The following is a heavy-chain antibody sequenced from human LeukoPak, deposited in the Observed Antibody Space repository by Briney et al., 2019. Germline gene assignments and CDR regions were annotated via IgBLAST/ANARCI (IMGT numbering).Heavy chain of an antibody. Sequence: GGSLRLSCAASGVTFSSYAMHWVRQAPGKGLEWAAVISYDGSNKYYADSVKGRFTISRDNSKNTLYLQMNSLRAEDTAVYYCARDAVVVVAATPFHWGQGTLVTVSS. CDR3: ARDAVVVVAATPFH. D-gene: IGHD2-15*01. CDR1: GVTFSSYA. V-gene: IGHV3-30-3*01. J-gene: IGHJ4*02. CDR2: ISYDGSNK.